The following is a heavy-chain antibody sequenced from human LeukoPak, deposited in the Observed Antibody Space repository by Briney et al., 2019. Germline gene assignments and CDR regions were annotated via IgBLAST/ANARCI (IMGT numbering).Heavy chain of an antibody. D-gene: IGHD3-22*01. CDR2: INHSGST. Sequence: SETLSLTCAVYGGSFSGYYWSWIRQPPGKGLEWIGEINHSGSTNYNPSLKSRVTISVDTSKNQFSLKLSSVTAADTAVYYRARFRAANLYDSSGYYYRTGFDPWGQGTLVTVSS. CDR1: GGSFSGYY. J-gene: IGHJ5*02. CDR3: ARFRAANLYDSSGYYYRTGFDP. V-gene: IGHV4-34*01.